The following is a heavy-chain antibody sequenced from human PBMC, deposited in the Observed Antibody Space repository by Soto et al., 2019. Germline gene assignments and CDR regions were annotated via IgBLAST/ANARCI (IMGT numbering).Heavy chain of an antibody. CDR2: TYYSGST. Sequence: SETLSLTCTVSGVSSGGSRYYWGWIRQPPGRGLEWIGNTYYSGSTYYTPALKSRVTLSVDTSKNQFSLNLNSVTAADTAVYYCARGGIPPSGYGIAYAMDVWGQGTTVTVSS. CDR1: GVSSGGSRYY. V-gene: IGHV4-39*01. D-gene: IGHD1-26*01. CDR3: ARGGIPPSGYGIAYAMDV. J-gene: IGHJ6*02.